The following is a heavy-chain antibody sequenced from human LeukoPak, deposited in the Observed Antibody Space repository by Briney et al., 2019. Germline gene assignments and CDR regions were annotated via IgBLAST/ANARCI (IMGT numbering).Heavy chain of an antibody. J-gene: IGHJ3*02. CDR3: AKEVTPIFYYGAFDI. CDR2: TVGSRPDT. V-gene: IGHV3-23*01. CDR1: GFTFTNYA. D-gene: IGHD3-3*01. Sequence: GGSLRLSCAASGFTFTNYAMSWVRQTPGKGLEWVSATVGSRPDTYHADSVKGRFTISRDNSKNTLYLQMNSLRAEDTAVYYCAKEVTPIFYYGAFDIWGQGTMVTVSS.